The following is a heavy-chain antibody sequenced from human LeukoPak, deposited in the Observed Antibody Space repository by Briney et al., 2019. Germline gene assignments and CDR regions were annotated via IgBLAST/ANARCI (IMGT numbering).Heavy chain of an antibody. CDR3: ARDLMRADAFDI. Sequence: PGGSLRLSCVASGFIFSNYDMYWVRQAPGKGLEWVARISHDGNNKYYADSEKGRVTISRDNSKNTLYLQMNSLRSEYTAVYYCARDLMRADAFDIWGQGTMVTVSS. V-gene: IGHV3-30-3*01. J-gene: IGHJ3*02. CDR1: GFIFSNYD. CDR2: ISHDGNNK.